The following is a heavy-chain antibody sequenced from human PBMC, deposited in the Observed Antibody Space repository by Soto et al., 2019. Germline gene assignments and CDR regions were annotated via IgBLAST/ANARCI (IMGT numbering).Heavy chain of an antibody. J-gene: IGHJ4*02. V-gene: IGHV3-11*06. D-gene: IGHD5-18*01. CDR2: ISSSSSYT. CDR3: ARALDTAMVTPFDY. CDR1: GFTFSDYY. Sequence: QVQLVESGGGLVKPGGSLRLSCAASGFTFSDYYMSWIRQAPGKGLEWVSYISSSSSYTNYADSVRGRFTISRDNAKNSLYLQMNSLRAEDTAVYYCARALDTAMVTPFDYWGQGTLVTVSS.